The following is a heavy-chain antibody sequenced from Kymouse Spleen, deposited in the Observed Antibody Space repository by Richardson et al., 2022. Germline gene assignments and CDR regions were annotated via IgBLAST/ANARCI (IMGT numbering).Heavy chain of an antibody. CDR2: ISYDGSNK. CDR1: GFTFSSYG. V-gene: IGHV3-30*18. J-gene: IGHJ4*02. Sequence: QVQLVESGGGVVQPGRSLRLSCAASGFTFSSYGMHWVRQAPGKGLEWVAVISYDGSNKYYADSVKGRFTISRDNSKNTLYLQMNSLRAEDTAVYYCAKDRLSSIAAPYYFDYWGQGTLVTVSS. D-gene: IGHD6-6*01. CDR3: AKDRLSSIAAPYYFDY.